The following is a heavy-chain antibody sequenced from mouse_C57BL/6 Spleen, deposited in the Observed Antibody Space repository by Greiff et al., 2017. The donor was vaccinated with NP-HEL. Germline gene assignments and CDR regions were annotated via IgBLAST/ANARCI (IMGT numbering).Heavy chain of an antibody. D-gene: IGHD1-1*01. Sequence: EVQLQQSGAELVKPGASVKLSCTASGFNIKDYYMHWVKQRTEQGLEWIGRIDPEDGDTKYAPKFQGKATITADTSSNTAYLQLSSLTSEDTAVYYCARYPFNYYYGSMDYWGQGTSVTVSS. CDR3: ARYPFNYYYGSMDY. J-gene: IGHJ4*01. V-gene: IGHV14-2*01. CDR2: IDPEDGDT. CDR1: GFNIKDYY.